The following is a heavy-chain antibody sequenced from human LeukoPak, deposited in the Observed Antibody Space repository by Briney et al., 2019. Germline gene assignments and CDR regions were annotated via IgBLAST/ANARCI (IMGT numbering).Heavy chain of an antibody. CDR1: GFTFDDYA. Sequence: SGGSLRLSCADSGFTFDDYAMHWVRQAPGKGLEWVSGISWNSGSIGYADSVKGRFTISRDNAKNSLYLQMDSLRAEDTALYYCARGVTTNYYYYMDVWGNGTTVTVSS. CDR2: ISWNSGSI. D-gene: IGHD4-17*01. CDR3: ARGVTTNYYYYMDV. J-gene: IGHJ6*03. V-gene: IGHV3-9*01.